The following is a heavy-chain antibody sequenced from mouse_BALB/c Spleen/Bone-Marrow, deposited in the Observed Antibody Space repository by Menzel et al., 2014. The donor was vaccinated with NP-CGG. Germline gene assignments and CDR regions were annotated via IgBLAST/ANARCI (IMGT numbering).Heavy chain of an antibody. J-gene: IGHJ2*01. CDR3: ARGATALDY. CDR2: IHPNSGNT. CDR1: GYTFTSSW. V-gene: IGHV1S130*01. D-gene: IGHD1-2*01. Sequence: VQLQQSGSVLVRPGASVKLSCKASGYTFTSSWMHWAKQRPGQGLEWIGEIHPNSGNTNYNEKFKGKATLTVDTPSSTAYVDLSSLTSEDSAVYYCARGATALDYWGQGTTLTVSS.